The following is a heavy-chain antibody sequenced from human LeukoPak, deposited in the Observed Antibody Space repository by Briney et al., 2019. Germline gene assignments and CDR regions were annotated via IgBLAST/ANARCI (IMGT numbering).Heavy chain of an antibody. J-gene: IGHJ6*03. CDR3: AVIPIVPLWFRDTPRTDV. Sequence: SETLSLTCAVYGGSFSGYYWSWIRKPPGKGLEWIGEINHSGSTNYNPSLKSRVTISVDTSKNQFSLQLSTVTASDTAVYYCAVIPIVPLWFRDTPRTDVGSKGTSVTV. D-gene: IGHD3-10*01. CDR1: GGSFSGYY. V-gene: IGHV4-34*01. CDR2: INHSGST.